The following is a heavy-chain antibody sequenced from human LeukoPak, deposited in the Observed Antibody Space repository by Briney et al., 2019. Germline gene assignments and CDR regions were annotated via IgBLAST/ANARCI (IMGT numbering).Heavy chain of an antibody. V-gene: IGHV1-2*02. CDR1: GYTFTGYY. Sequence: GASVKVSCKASGYTFTGYYMHWVRQAPGQGLEWMGWINPNSGGTNYAQKFQGRVTMTRDTSISTAYMELSTLRSDDTAVYYCARGGLPSGATYYFDYWGQGTLASVSS. J-gene: IGHJ4*02. CDR3: ARGGLPSGATYYFDY. D-gene: IGHD1-26*01. CDR2: INPNSGGT.